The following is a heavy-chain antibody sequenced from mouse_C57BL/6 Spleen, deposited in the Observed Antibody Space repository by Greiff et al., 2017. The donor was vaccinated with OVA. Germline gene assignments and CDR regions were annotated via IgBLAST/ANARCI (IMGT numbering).Heavy chain of an antibody. CDR3: ARGSYDYDGAWCAY. CDR2: IYPSDSET. Sequence: VQLQQPGAELVRPGSSVKLSCKASGYTFTSYWMDWVKQRPGQGLEWIGNIYPSDSETHYNQKFKDKATLTVDKSSSTAYMQLSSLTSEDSAVYYCARGSYDYDGAWCAYWGQGTLVTVSA. V-gene: IGHV1-61*01. D-gene: IGHD2-4*01. J-gene: IGHJ3*01. CDR1: GYTFTSYW.